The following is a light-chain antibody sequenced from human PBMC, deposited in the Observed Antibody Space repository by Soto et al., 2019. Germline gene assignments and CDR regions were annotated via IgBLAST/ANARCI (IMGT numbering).Light chain of an antibody. V-gene: IGKV3-15*01. CDR2: GAS. Sequence: IEMPQPPSTLSVSPGERATLSCRASQSVSSNLAWYQQKPGQAPRLLIYGASTRPTGTPARIGVRGSGTKFALTSSSLLSEDFAVYYCQQYNNWPPMITFGQGTRLEIK. CDR1: QSVSSN. J-gene: IGKJ5*01. CDR3: QQYNNWPPMIT.